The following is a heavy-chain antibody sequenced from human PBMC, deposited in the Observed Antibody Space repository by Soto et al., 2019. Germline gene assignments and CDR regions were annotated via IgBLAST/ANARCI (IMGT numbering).Heavy chain of an antibody. CDR3: AHRRESYCGGNYYFDY. CDR1: GFSLSTSGVG. J-gene: IGHJ4*02. Sequence: QLTLKESGPTLVKPTQTLTLTCTFSGFSLSTSGVGVGWIRQPPGKALEWLALIYWNDDKRYSPSLKSRLTITKDTSKNQVVLTMTNMDPVDTATYYCAHRRESYCGGNYYFDYWGQGTLVTVSS. CDR2: IYWNDDK. D-gene: IGHD2-21*01. V-gene: IGHV2-5*01.